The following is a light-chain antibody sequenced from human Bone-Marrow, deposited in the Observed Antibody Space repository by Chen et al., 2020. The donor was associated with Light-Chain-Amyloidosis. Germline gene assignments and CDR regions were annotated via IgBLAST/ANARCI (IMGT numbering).Light chain of an antibody. CDR2: RDT. CDR1: DLPTKY. Sequence: SYELTQPPSVSVSPGQTARLTCSGDDLPTKYAYWYHQKPGQAPVLVIHRDTERPSGISVRFSGSSSGTTATLTISGVQAEDEADYHCQSADSSGTYEVIFGGGTKLTVL. V-gene: IGLV3-25*03. CDR3: QSADSSGTYEVI. J-gene: IGLJ2*01.